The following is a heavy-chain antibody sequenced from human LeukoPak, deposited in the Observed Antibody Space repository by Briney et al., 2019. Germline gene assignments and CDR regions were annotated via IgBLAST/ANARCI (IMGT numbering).Heavy chain of an antibody. CDR2: IDSEGSST. Sequence: GGSLRLSCAASGFTFSTYWMHWVRQAPGQGLVWVSCIDSEGSSTNYADSVKGRFTISRDNAKNTLYLQMNSLRDEDTAVYYCARDHAPYYDSSGYAFDIWGQGTMVTVSS. CDR1: GFTFSTYW. D-gene: IGHD3-22*01. J-gene: IGHJ3*02. V-gene: IGHV3-74*01. CDR3: ARDHAPYYDSSGYAFDI.